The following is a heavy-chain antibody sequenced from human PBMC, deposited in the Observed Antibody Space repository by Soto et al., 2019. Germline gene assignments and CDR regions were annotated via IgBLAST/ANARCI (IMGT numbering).Heavy chain of an antibody. D-gene: IGHD2-2*01. CDR3: ARAVVPAAIYFDY. J-gene: IGHJ4*02. CDR2: IYYSGST. Sequence: SETLSLTCTVSGGSISSYYWSWIRQPPGKGLEWIGYIYYSGSTNYNPSLKSRVTISVDTSKNPFSLKLSSVTAADTAVYYCARAVVPAAIYFDYWGQGTLVTVSS. V-gene: IGHV4-59*01. CDR1: GGSISSYY.